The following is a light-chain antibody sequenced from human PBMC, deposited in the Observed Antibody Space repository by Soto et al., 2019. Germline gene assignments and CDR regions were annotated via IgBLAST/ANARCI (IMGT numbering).Light chain of an antibody. J-gene: IGKJ5*01. V-gene: IGKV3-11*01. CDR3: QQRSNWPPIT. CDR1: QSVSSN. CDR2: GAS. Sequence: EIMMSQSPATLSVSPGERATLSCRASQSVSSNLAWYQQKPGQAPRLLIFGASTRATGIPARFSGSGSGTEFTLTISGLEPEDFAVYYCQQRSNWPPITFGQGTRLEIK.